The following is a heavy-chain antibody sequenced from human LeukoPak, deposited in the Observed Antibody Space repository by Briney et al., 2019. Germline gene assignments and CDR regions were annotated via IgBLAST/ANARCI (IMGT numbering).Heavy chain of an antibody. D-gene: IGHD3-10*01. V-gene: IGHV4-34*01. J-gene: IGHJ5*02. CDR1: GGSFSGYY. CDR3: ARGLLLWFGELRDWFDP. Sequence: SETLSLTCAVYGGSFSGYYWSWIRQPPGKGLEWIGEINHSGSTNYNPSLKSRVTMSVDTSKNQFSLKLSSVTAADTAVYYCARGLLLWFGELRDWFDPWGQGTLVTVSS. CDR2: INHSGST.